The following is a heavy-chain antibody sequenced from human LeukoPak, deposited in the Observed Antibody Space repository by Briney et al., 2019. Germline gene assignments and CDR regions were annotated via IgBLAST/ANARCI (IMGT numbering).Heavy chain of an antibody. CDR2: IYYSGST. CDR1: LDSISGFS. V-gene: IGHV4-59*01. D-gene: IGHD3-10*01. Sequence: SETLSLTCTGSLDSISGFSWSWIRQPPGKGREWIGHIYYSGSTIYNPSLKSRVTIVIETSKHQFSLKLSSVTAADTAVYYCARGGARGSSAFDIWGQGTMVTVSS. J-gene: IGHJ3*02. CDR3: ARGGARGSSAFDI.